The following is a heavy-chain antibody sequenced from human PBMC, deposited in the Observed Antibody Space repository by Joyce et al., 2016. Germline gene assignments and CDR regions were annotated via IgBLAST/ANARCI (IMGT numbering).Heavy chain of an antibody. V-gene: IGHV3-7*03. CDR3: ARDWALNY. Sequence: EVHLVESGGGLVQPGGSLRLSCAASGLHFSSSWMTWVRQGPGKGLEWVANIDQDGSEIYYVDSVKGRFTIYRDNAKNSLFLQMHSLRAEDTAVYHCARDWALNYWGQGTLVTVSS. D-gene: IGHD7-27*01. J-gene: IGHJ4*02. CDR2: IDQDGSEI. CDR1: GLHFSSSW.